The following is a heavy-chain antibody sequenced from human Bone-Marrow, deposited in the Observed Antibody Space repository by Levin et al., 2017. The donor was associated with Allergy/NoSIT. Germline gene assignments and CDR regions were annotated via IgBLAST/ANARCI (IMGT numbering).Heavy chain of an antibody. Sequence: GESLKISCAASGFTFSSYSMNWVRQAPGKGLEWVSSISSSSSYIYYADSVKGRFTISRDNAKNSLYLQMNSLRAEDTAVYYCARDPAMGVALFSGCFDYWGQGTLVTVSS. J-gene: IGHJ4*02. V-gene: IGHV3-21*01. CDR1: GFTFSSYS. CDR2: ISSSSSYI. CDR3: ARDPAMGVALFSGCFDY. D-gene: IGHD2-15*01.